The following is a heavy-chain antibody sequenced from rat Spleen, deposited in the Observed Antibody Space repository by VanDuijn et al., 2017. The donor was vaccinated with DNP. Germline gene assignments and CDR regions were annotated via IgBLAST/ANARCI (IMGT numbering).Heavy chain of an antibody. CDR1: GFTFNNYW. CDR2: ITSSGGTT. Sequence: EVQLVESGGDLVQPGRSLKLSCVASGFTFNNYWMTWIRQVPGKGLDWVASITSSGGTTYYPDSVKGRFTVSRDNAKNTQYLQMSKLGSEDTAIYYCARMGYYGYKGYWGQGVMVTVSS. CDR3: ARMGYYGYKGY. J-gene: IGHJ2*01. V-gene: IGHV5-31*01. D-gene: IGHD1-9*01.